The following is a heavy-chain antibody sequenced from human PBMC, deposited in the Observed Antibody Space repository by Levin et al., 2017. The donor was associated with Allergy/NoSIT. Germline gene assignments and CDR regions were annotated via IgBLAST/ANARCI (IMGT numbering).Heavy chain of an antibody. CDR2: IIPIFGTA. CDR3: ARGIYRLHYDGMDG. J-gene: IGHJ6*02. V-gene: IGHV1-69*13. CDR1: GGTFSSYA. D-gene: IGHD2-21*02. Sequence: SVKVSCKASGGTFSSYAISWVRQAPGQGLEWMGGIIPIFGTANYAQKFQGRVTITADESTSTAYMELSSLRSEDTAVYYCARGIYRLHYDGMDGWGQGTTVTVSS.